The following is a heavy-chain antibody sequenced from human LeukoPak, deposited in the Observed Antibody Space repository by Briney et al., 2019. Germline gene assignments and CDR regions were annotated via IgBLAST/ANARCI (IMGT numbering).Heavy chain of an antibody. V-gene: IGHV4-34*01. CDR2: INHSGST. Sequence: SETLSLTCAVYGGSFSGYYWSWIRQPPGKGLEWIGEINHSGSTNYNPSLKSRVTISVDTSKNQFSLKLSSVTAADTAVYYCARRDDILTGYVDVWGQGTTVTVSS. CDR3: ARRDDILTGYVDV. D-gene: IGHD3-9*01. J-gene: IGHJ6*02. CDR1: GGSFSGYY.